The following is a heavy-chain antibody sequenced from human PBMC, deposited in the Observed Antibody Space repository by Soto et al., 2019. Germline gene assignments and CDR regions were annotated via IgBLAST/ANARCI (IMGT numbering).Heavy chain of an antibody. J-gene: IGHJ5*02. V-gene: IGHV1-69*01. Sequence: QVQLVQSGAEVKKPGSSVKVSCKASGGTFSSYAISWVRQAPGQGLEWMGGSIPIFGTANYAQKFQGRITITADEATSTAYMELRSLRSEDTAVYYCARHSTGYYDRRGYYNSNCFDPWGQGTLFTVCS. D-gene: IGHD3-22*01. CDR3: ARHSTGYYDRRGYYNSNCFDP. CDR1: GGTFSSYA. CDR2: SIPIFGTA.